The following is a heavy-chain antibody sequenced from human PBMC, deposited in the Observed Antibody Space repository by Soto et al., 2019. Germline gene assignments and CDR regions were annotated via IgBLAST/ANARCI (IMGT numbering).Heavy chain of an antibody. CDR3: ARAGSFDY. Sequence: PSQTLSLTCAISGDSVSSNSAAWNWIRQPPGKGLEWIGYIYCSGSTNYNPSLKSRVTISVDTSKNQFSLKLSSVTAADTAVYYCARAGSFDYWGQGTLVTVSS. CDR1: GDSVSSNSAA. D-gene: IGHD6-19*01. CDR2: IYCSGST. J-gene: IGHJ4*02. V-gene: IGHV4-61*01.